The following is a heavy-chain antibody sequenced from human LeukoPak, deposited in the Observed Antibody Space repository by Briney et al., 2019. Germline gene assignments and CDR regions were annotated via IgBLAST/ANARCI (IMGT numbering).Heavy chain of an antibody. CDR3: ARLISTSSSRFSDY. V-gene: IGHV3-23*01. Sequence: GSLRLACAASGFTFSSYAMSWVRQAPGKGLEWVSAISISGENTYYADSVKGRFTISRDTSRNTLYLQMHSLRAEDTAVYYCARLISTSSSRFSDYWGQGTLVTVSS. J-gene: IGHJ4*02. CDR2: ISISGENT. CDR1: GFTFSSYA. D-gene: IGHD6-6*01.